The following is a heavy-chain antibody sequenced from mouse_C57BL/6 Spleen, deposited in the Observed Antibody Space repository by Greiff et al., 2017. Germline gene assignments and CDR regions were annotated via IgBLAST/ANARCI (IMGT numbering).Heavy chain of an antibody. CDR1: GYTFTSYW. CDR2: IYPGSGST. Sequence: QVQLQQPGAELVKPGASVKMSCKASGYTFTSYWITWVKQRPGQGLEWIGDIYPGSGSTNYNEKFKSKATLTVDTSSSTAYMQLSSLTSEDSAVXYCARYTTVVATNYCDDWGTGTTLTVSS. V-gene: IGHV1-55*01. CDR3: ARYTTVVATNYCDD. J-gene: IGHJ2*01. D-gene: IGHD1-1*01.